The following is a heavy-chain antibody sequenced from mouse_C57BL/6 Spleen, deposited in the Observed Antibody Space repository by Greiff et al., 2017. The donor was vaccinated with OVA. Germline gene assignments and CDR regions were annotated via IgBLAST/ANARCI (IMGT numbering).Heavy chain of an antibody. CDR1: GYTFTSYT. CDR3: ARDSSGSWFAY. D-gene: IGHD3-2*02. J-gene: IGHJ3*01. CDR2: INPSSGYT. Sequence: VKLQESGAELARPGASVKMSCKASGYTFTSYTMHWVKQRPGQGLEWIGYINPSSGYTKYNQKFKDKATLTADKSSSTAYMQLSSLTSEDSAVYYCARDSSGSWFAYWGQGTLVTVSA. V-gene: IGHV1-4*01.